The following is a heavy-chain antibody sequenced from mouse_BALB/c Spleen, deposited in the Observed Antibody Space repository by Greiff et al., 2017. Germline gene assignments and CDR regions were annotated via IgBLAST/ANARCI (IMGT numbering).Heavy chain of an antibody. J-gene: IGHJ4*01. CDR2: ISNGGGST. CDR3: ARHPGRDYAMDY. D-gene: IGHD1-1*02. CDR1: GFTFSSYT. V-gene: IGHV5-12-2*01. Sequence: EVQVVESGGGLVQPGGSLKLSCAASGFTFSSYTMSWVRQTPEKRLEWVAYISNGGGSTYYPDTVKGRFTISRDNAKNTLYLQMSSLKSEDTAMYYCARHPGRDYAMDYWGQGTSVTVSS.